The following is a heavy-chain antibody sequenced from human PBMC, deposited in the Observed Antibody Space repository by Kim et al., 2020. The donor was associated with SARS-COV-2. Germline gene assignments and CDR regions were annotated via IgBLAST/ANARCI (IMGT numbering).Heavy chain of an antibody. J-gene: IGHJ5*02. D-gene: IGHD4-17*01. V-gene: IGHV3-23*01. CDR3: AGSTVVTT. Sequence: YYADSVKGRFTIARDNSKNTLHLQMDSLGAEDTAVYYCAGSTVVTTWGQGTLVTVSS.